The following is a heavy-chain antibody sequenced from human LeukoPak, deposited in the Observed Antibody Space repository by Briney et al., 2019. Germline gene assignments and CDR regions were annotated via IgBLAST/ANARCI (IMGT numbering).Heavy chain of an antibody. CDR1: GGSFSGYY. V-gene: IGHV4-34*01. Sequence: SGTLSLTCAVYGGSFSGYYWSWIRQPPGKGLGWSGEINHSGSTNYNPSLKSRVTISVDTSKNQFSLKLSSVTAADTAVYYCARGPILFYDSSGPPYYFDYRGQGTLVTVSS. CDR2: INHSGST. CDR3: ARGPILFYDSSGPPYYFDY. D-gene: IGHD3-22*01. J-gene: IGHJ4*02.